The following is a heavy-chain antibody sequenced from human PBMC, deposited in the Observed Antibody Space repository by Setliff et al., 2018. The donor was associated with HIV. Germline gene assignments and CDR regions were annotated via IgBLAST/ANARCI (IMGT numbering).Heavy chain of an antibody. CDR3: VRHNPTVVTDGYDI. D-gene: IGHD2-21*02. J-gene: IGHJ3*02. CDR2: VSYTGRT. V-gene: IGHV4-39*01. CDR1: GGSTTSSTYY. Sequence: SETLCLTCTVSGGSTTSSTYYWGWIRQPPGRGLEWIGSVSYTGRTYYNPSLKSRVTISIDTSRNQFSLNLSSVTAADTAVYYCVRHNPTVVTDGYDIWGQGTKVTVSS.